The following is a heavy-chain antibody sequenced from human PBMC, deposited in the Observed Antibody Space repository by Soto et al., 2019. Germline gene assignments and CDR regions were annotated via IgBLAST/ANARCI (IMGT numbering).Heavy chain of an antibody. D-gene: IGHD3-16*01. CDR3: ARDGGRGMITFSGGMDV. CDR2: ISYDGSNK. V-gene: IGHV3-30-3*01. Sequence: QVQLVESGGGVVQPGRSLRLSCAASGFTFSSYAMHWVRQAPGKGLEWVAVISYDGSNKYYADSVKGRFTISRDNSKNTLYRQMNSLRAEDTAVYYCARDGGRGMITFSGGMDVWGQGTTVTVSS. J-gene: IGHJ6*02. CDR1: GFTFSSYA.